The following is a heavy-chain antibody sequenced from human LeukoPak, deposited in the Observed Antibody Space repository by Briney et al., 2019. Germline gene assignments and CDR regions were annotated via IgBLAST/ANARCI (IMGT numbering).Heavy chain of an antibody. CDR3: AREDIAAAGNVDY. Sequence: PGGSLRLSCAASGFTFNTYEMNWVRQAPGKGLEWVSYISSSGSTIYYADSVKGRFTISRDNAKNSLYLQMNSLRAEDTAVYYCAREDIAAAGNVDYWGQGTLVTVSS. J-gene: IGHJ4*02. CDR1: GFTFNTYE. D-gene: IGHD6-13*01. CDR2: ISSSGSTI. V-gene: IGHV3-48*03.